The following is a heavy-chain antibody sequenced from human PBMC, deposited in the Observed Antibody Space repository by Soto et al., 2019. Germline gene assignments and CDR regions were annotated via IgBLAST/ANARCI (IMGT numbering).Heavy chain of an antibody. CDR1: GFSLSTSGVG. CDR3: AHLSHSSWYFDY. J-gene: IGHJ4*02. D-gene: IGHD6-13*01. Sequence: QITLKESGPTLVKPTQPLTLTCTFSGFSLSTSGVGVGWIRQPPGKALEWLALIYWDDDKRYSPSLKSRLTITTDTSKHQVVLTMTNMDPVDTATYYCAHLSHSSWYFDYWGQGTLVTVSS. V-gene: IGHV2-5*02. CDR2: IYWDDDK.